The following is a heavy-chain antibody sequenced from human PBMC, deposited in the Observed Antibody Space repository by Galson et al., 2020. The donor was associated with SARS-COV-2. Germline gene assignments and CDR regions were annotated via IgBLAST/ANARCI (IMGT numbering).Heavy chain of an antibody. D-gene: IGHD5-18*01. CDR2: INYRGNT. CDR3: ARVRVDTGIPREFDI. CDR1: GGSFGGDY. V-gene: IGHV4-34*01. Sequence: SETLSLTCAVHGGSFGGDYWTWLRQPPGKGLEWIGQINYRGNTNYNPYLKSRVTMSVDTSMNQFSLKVISVTAADTAVYYCARVRVDTGIPREFDIWGQGTMVTVSS. J-gene: IGHJ3*02.